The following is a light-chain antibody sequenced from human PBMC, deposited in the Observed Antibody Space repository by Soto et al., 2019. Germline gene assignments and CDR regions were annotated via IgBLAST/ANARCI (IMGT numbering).Light chain of an antibody. CDR3: SSYVGSNNFV. CDR1: SSDVGGYNY. V-gene: IGLV2-8*01. CDR2: EVS. Sequence: LTQPPSASGSPGQSVTISCTGTSSDVGGYNYVSWYQQHPGKAPKLMIYEVSKRPSGVPDRFSGSKSGNTASLTVSGLQAEDEADYYCSSYVGSNNFVFGTGTKVT. J-gene: IGLJ1*01.